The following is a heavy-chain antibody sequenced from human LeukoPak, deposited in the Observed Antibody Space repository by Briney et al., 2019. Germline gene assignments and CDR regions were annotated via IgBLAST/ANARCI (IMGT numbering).Heavy chain of an antibody. Sequence: PGGSLRLSRAASGFTFSSYSMNWVRQAPGKGLEWASSISSSRRYIYYADSVKGRFTICRDNATNSLYLQMNSLRAEDTAVYYCAGDSNYGILTGYYSYYFDYWGQGTLVTVSS. V-gene: IGHV3-21*01. CDR2: ISSSRRYI. J-gene: IGHJ4*02. D-gene: IGHD3-9*01. CDR3: AGDSNYGILTGYYSYYFDY. CDR1: GFTFSSYS.